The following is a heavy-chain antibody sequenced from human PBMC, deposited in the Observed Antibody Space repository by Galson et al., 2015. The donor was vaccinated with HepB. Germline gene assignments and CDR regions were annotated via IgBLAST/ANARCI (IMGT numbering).Heavy chain of an antibody. D-gene: IGHD1-26*01. V-gene: IGHV3-30*18. J-gene: IGHJ4*02. CDR2: ISYDGTGE. Sequence: SLRLSCAASGFTFSTYGMHWVRQAPGKGLEWLAGISYDGTGEVLADSVRDRFTISRDNSRNTLYLQLNSLRAEDTAMYYCAKDLVSVGAFFDYWGQGTLVTVSS. CDR3: AKDLVSVGAFFDY. CDR1: GFTFSTYG.